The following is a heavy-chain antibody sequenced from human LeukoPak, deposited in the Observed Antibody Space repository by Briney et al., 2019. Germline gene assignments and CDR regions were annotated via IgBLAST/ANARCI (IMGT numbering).Heavy chain of an antibody. CDR1: GGSISSYY. D-gene: IGHD3-22*01. V-gene: IGHV4-59*08. J-gene: IGHJ4*02. CDR3: ARSAYYYDSWDY. Sequence: SETLSLTCTVSGGSISSYYWSWIRQPPGKGLEWIGYIYYSGSTNYNPSPKSRVTISVDTSKNQFSLKLSSVTAADTAVYYCARSAYYYDSWDYWGQGTLVTVSS. CDR2: IYYSGST.